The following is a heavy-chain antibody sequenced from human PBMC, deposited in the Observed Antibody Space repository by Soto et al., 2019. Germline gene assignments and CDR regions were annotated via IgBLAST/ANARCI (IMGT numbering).Heavy chain of an antibody. V-gene: IGHV4-30-4*01. CDR1: GGSISSGDYY. CDR2: IYYSGST. D-gene: IGHD3-3*01. Sequence: SETLSLTCTVSGGSISSGDYYWSWIRQPPGKGLEWIGYIYYSGSTYYNPSLKSRVTISVDTSKNQFSLKLSSVTAADTAVYYCARSDFWSGWRFDPWGQGTLVTVSS. J-gene: IGHJ5*02. CDR3: ARSDFWSGWRFDP.